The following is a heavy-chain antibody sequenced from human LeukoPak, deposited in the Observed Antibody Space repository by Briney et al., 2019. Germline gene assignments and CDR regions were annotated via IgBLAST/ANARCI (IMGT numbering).Heavy chain of an antibody. CDR1: GYTFTSYA. CDR2: INAGNGNT. CDR3: ARGRVHTSGMATILTRFDP. D-gene: IGHD5-24*01. J-gene: IGHJ5*02. V-gene: IGHV1-3*01. Sequence: ASVKVSCKASGYTFTSYAMHWVRQAPGQRLEWMGWINAGNGNTKYSQKFQGRVTITTDTSASTAYMELSSLRSEDTAVYYCARGRVHTSGMATILTRFDPWGQGTLVTVSS.